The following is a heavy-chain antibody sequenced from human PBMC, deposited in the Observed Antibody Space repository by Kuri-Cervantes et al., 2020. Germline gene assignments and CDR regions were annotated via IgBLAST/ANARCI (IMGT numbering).Heavy chain of an antibody. V-gene: IGHV3-21*01. J-gene: IGHJ3*02. D-gene: IGHD3-22*01. CDR2: ISSGSAYV. CDR1: GFTFSSNT. Sequence: GESLKISCAASGFTFSSNTMNWVRQAPGKGLEWVSSISSGSAYVYYADSVKGRFTISRDNAKDSLYLQMNSLRDEDTAVYYCARDLVRENGYYYDSSGYPDAFDIWGQGTMVTVSS. CDR3: ARDLVRENGYYYDSSGYPDAFDI.